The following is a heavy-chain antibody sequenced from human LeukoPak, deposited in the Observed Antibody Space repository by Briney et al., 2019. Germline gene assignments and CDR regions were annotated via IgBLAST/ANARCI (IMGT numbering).Heavy chain of an antibody. J-gene: IGHJ4*02. D-gene: IGHD6-13*01. CDR3: AKRRDSSSWYVGPNFDY. CDR2: ISGSGGST. V-gene: IGHV3-23*01. Sequence: GGSLRLSCAAPGFTFSSYAMSWVRQAPGKGLEWVSAISGSGGSTYYADSVKGRFTISRDNSKNTLYLQMNSLRAEDTAVYYCAKRRDSSSWYVGPNFDYWGQGTLVTVSS. CDR1: GFTFSSYA.